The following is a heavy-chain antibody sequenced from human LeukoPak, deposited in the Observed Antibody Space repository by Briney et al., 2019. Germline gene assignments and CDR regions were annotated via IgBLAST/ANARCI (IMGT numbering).Heavy chain of an antibody. Sequence: GGSLRLSCVISGFTFKNHGLHWVRQAPGKGLEWVAVASSDEINQNYADSVKGRFIISRDNPRNTLHLQMNNLKTEDTAFYYCAAFITTKLDYWGQGILVTVSS. V-gene: IGHV3-30*03. CDR3: AAFITTKLDY. J-gene: IGHJ4*02. D-gene: IGHD3-22*01. CDR1: GFTFKNHG. CDR2: ASSDEINQ.